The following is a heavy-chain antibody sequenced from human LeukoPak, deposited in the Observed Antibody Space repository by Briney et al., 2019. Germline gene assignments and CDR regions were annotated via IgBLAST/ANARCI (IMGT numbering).Heavy chain of an antibody. CDR1: GFTVSGDN. CDR3: ASFTSSWHP. CDR2: FHSGGDT. J-gene: IGHJ1*01. V-gene: IGHV3-66*01. D-gene: IGHD6-13*01. Sequence: GGSLRLSCADSGFTVSGDNMSWVRQSQAKGLEWVATFHSGGDTYYADSVKGRFTISRDDSKNMVYLQVNNLRVEDTALYYCASFTSSWHPWGQGTPVTVFS.